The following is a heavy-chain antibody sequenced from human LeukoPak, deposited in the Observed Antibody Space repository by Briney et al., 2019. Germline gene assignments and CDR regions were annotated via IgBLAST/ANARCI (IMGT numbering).Heavy chain of an antibody. CDR2: IYTSGYT. D-gene: IGHD2-2*01. Sequence: PSETLSLTCTVSGGSISSYYWSWIRQPPGKGLEWIGRIYTSGYTNYNPSLKSRITMSADTSKNQFSLRLSSVTAADTAVYYCARDIVVVPAAPEQGFSIWFDPWGQGTLVTVSS. V-gene: IGHV4-4*07. J-gene: IGHJ5*02. CDR3: ARDIVVVPAAPEQGFSIWFDP. CDR1: GGSISSYY.